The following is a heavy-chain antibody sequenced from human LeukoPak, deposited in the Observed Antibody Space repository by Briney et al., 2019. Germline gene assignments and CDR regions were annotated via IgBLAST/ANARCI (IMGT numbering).Heavy chain of an antibody. D-gene: IGHD1-26*01. CDR2: ISPNNGNT. CDR1: GYTFTGYY. V-gene: IGHV1-18*04. Sequence: ASVKVSCKASGYTFTGYYMHWVRQAPGQGLEWMGWISPNNGNTDFAQNFQDRVTMTTDTSTSTVYMELRSLRSDDTAVYYCARGLPIVSRSYYPFDPWGQGTLVTVSS. J-gene: IGHJ5*02. CDR3: ARGLPIVSRSYYPFDP.